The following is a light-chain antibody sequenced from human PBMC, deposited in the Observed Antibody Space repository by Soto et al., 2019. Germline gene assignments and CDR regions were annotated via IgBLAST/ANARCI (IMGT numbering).Light chain of an antibody. J-gene: IGKJ1*01. CDR2: GAS. CDR1: QSVRDN. Sequence: EIVMTQSPATLAVSPGEGATLSCRASQSVRDNLAWYQQKPGQAPRLLIYGASSRATGIPDRFSGSGSGTDFTLTISGLQSEDFAVYYCQQYHDWPRTFGQGTKVDIK. V-gene: IGKV3D-15*01. CDR3: QQYHDWPRT.